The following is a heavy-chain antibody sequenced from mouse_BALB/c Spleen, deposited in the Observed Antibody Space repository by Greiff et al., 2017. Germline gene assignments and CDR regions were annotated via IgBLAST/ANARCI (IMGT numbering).Heavy chain of an antibody. Sequence: EVKLVESGGGLVKPGGSLKLSCAASGFTFSSYTMSWVRQTPEKRLEWVATISSGGSYTYYPDSVKGRFTISRDNAKNTLYLQMSSLKSEDTAMYYCTRDEIYYDYGGFAYWGQGTLVTVSA. CDR2: ISSGGSYT. D-gene: IGHD2-4*01. V-gene: IGHV5-6-4*01. J-gene: IGHJ3*01. CDR3: TRDEIYYDYGGFAY. CDR1: GFTFSSYT.